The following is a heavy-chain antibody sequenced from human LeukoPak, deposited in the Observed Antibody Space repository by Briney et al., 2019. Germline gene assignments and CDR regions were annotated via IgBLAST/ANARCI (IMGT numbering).Heavy chain of an antibody. Sequence: PGGSLRLSCAASGFIFSSYAMHWVRQAPGKGLEWVAVISYDGSNKYYADSVKGRFTISRDNSKNTLYLQMNSLRAEDTAVYYCAKDLEDNNNGGPYYFDYWGQGTLVTVSP. CDR2: ISYDGSNK. CDR1: GFIFSSYA. D-gene: IGHD3-3*01. V-gene: IGHV3-30*18. J-gene: IGHJ4*02. CDR3: AKDLEDNNNGGPYYFDY.